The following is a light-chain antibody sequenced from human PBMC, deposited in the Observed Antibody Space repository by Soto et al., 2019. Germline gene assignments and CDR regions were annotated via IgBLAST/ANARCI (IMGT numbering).Light chain of an antibody. CDR2: AAS. CDR1: QTIGIY. V-gene: IGKV1-39*01. J-gene: IGKJ5*01. CDR3: QPSFHTPLIP. Sequence: IQITQNPSSLSASVGDRVTITCRASQTIGIYLNWYQQKPGKAPMLLMYAASSLQSGVPSRFSGSGSGTDFTLTITNLQPDDFATYYCQPSFHTPLIPFGQGTLLAVK.